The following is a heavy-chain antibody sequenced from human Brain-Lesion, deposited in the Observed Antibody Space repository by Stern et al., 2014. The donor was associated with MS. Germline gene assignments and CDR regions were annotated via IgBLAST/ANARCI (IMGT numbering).Heavy chain of an antibody. Sequence: QLQLQESGPGLVKPSGTLSLTCAVSGGSISSSNWWSWVRQSPGKGLEWIGESDHSGSTIYKPSLKSRVTVSVDKSKNRFSLNRRSVPAADTAVYFCARFPASRPHVFDSWGQGTLVTVSS. V-gene: IGHV4-4*02. D-gene: IGHD6-13*01. CDR2: SDHSGST. CDR1: GGSISSSNW. J-gene: IGHJ4*02. CDR3: ARFPASRPHVFDS.